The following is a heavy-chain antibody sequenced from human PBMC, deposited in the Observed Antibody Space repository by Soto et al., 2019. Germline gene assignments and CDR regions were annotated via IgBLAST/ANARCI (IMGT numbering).Heavy chain of an antibody. CDR2: IVVGSGNT. D-gene: IGHD5-18*01. CDR3: AAGGRQLWLRADY. Sequence: AVKVSCKASGFAFTSSAVQWMRQARGQRLEWIGWIVVGSGNTNYAQKFQERVTITRDMSTSTAYMELSSLRSEDTAVYYCAAGGRQLWLRADYWGQGTLVTVSS. CDR1: GFAFTSSA. J-gene: IGHJ4*02. V-gene: IGHV1-58*01.